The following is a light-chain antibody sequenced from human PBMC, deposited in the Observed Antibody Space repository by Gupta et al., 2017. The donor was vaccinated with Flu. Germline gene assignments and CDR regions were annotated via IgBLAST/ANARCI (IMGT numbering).Light chain of an antibody. CDR2: LGS. CDR1: QSLLHSDGYNY. J-gene: IGKJ3*01. V-gene: IGKV2-28*01. Sequence: VTPGEPASISCRSSQSLLHSDGYNYLDWYLQKPGQSPQLLIYLGSNRASGVPARFSGSGSGTDFTLKINRVEAEDVGLYYCMQAVQTPFTFGPGTTVAVK. CDR3: MQAVQTPFT.